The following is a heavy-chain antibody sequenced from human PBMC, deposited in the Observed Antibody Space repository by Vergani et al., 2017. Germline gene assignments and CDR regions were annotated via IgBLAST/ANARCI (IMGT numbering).Heavy chain of an antibody. D-gene: IGHD6-19*01. V-gene: IGHV4-34*01. J-gene: IGHJ5*02. CDR3: AGEFSTYSSGWYRRNWFDP. CDR1: GGSFSGYY. CDR2: INHSGST. Sequence: QVQLQQWGAGLLKPSETLSLTCAVYGGSFSGYYWSWIRQPPGKGLEWIGEINHSGSTNYNPSLKSRVTISVDTAKNQFSLKLSSVTAADTAVYYCAGEFSTYSSGWYRRNWFDPWGQGTLVTVSS.